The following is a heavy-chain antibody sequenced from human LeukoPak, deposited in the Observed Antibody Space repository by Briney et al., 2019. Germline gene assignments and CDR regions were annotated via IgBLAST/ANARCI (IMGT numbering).Heavy chain of an antibody. CDR2: INPKSGTT. CDR3: ATSYALGSYLF. V-gene: IGHV1-2*02. J-gene: IGHJ4*02. D-gene: IGHD3-10*01. CDR1: GYTFTGYY. Sequence: ASVKVSCKASGYTFTGYYMHWVRQAPGQGLEWMGWINPKSGTTKYAQEFQGRVAVTRDTSIRTADMELSSLRSDDTAVYYCATSYALGSYLFWDQGTLVTVSS.